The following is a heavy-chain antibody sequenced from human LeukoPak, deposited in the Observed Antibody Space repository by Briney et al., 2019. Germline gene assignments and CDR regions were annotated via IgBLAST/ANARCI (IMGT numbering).Heavy chain of an antibody. Sequence: GGSLRLSCAASGFTFSSYAMSWVRQAPGKGLEWVSAISGSGGSTYYADSVKGRFTISRDNSKNTLYLQMNSLRAEDTAVYYCAREYYDSSGYYPGYFDYWGQGTLVTVSS. CDR2: ISGSGGST. V-gene: IGHV3-23*01. CDR1: GFTFSSYA. J-gene: IGHJ4*02. D-gene: IGHD3-22*01. CDR3: AREYYDSSGYYPGYFDY.